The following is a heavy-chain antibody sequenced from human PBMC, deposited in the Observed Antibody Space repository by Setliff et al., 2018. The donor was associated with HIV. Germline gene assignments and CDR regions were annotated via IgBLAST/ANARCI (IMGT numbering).Heavy chain of an antibody. Sequence: AASVKVSCKTSGDTLSSYAITWVRQAPGQGLGRMGRIIPIFGTADYAQKFQGRVTLTADESTSIAYMELNSLRSEDTAVYYCARGRVSGSANSGWGQGTLVTVSS. J-gene: IGHJ4*02. D-gene: IGHD7-27*01. CDR3: ARGRVSGSANSG. CDR1: GDTLSSYA. CDR2: IIPIFGTA. V-gene: IGHV1-69*13.